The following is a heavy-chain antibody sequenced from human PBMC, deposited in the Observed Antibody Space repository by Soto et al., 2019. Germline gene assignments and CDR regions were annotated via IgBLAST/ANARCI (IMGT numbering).Heavy chain of an antibody. CDR2: IKSKTDGGTT. CDR3: TGHLVYYDSPEALRACEI. V-gene: IGHV3-15*01. J-gene: IGHJ3*02. Sequence: YLILSWAASGFTFTNAWMSWVRQAPGKGLEWVGRIKSKTDGGTTDYAAPVKGRFTISRDDSKNTLYLQMNSLKTEDTAVYYSTGHLVYYDSPEALRACEIWGEGT. CDR1: GFTFTNAW. D-gene: IGHD3-22*01.